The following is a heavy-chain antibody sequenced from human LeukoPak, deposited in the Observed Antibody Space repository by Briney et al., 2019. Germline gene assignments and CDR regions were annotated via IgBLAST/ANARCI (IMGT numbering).Heavy chain of an antibody. CDR2: ISSNGETT. J-gene: IGHJ4*02. CDR1: GFSFNNYA. CDR3: ARGRSGWYVFDY. V-gene: IGHV3-23*01. D-gene: IGHD6-19*01. Sequence: GGSLRLSCAASGFSFNNYAMGWVRQAPGKGLEWVSDISSNGETTYYADSVKGRFTISRDDSKSTLYLQMNSLRAEDTAVYYCARGRSGWYVFDYWGQGTLVTASS.